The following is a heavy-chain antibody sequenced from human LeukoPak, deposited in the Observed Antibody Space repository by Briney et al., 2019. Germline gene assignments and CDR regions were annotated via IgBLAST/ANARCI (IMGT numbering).Heavy chain of an antibody. D-gene: IGHD3-3*01. J-gene: IGHJ4*02. Sequence: SETLSLTCSVSGGSIRGNYWSWIRQTQGKGLERIGEVNYSGNTNYNPSVKSRVAISVDMSKNHLSLRLNSVTAADTAVYYCARVTDFWNEYYDSYFDYWGQGALVIVSS. V-gene: IGHV4-34*01. CDR2: VNYSGNT. CDR3: ARVTDFWNEYYDSYFDY. CDR1: GGSIRGNY.